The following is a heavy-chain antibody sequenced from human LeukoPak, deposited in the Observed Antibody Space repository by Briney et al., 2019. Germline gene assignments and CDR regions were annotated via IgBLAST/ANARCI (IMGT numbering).Heavy chain of an antibody. Sequence: PGGSLRLSCAASGFTFSSYSMNWVRQAPGKGLEWVSCISSSSYIYYADSVKGRFTISRDNAKNSLYLQMNSLRAEDTAVYYCARVSGSLYFKYWGQGTLVTVSS. CDR2: ISSSSYI. CDR3: ARVSGSLYFKY. D-gene: IGHD6-25*01. J-gene: IGHJ1*01. V-gene: IGHV3-21*01. CDR1: GFTFSSYS.